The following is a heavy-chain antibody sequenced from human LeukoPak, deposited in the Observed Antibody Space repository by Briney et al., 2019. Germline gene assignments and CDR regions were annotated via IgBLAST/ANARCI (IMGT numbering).Heavy chain of an antibody. Sequence: PSQTLSLTCTVSGGSISSGSYYWSWIRQPAGKGLEWIGRIYTSGSTNYNPSLKSRVTISVDTSNNQFSLKLSSVTAADTAVYYCAGLKFYDSGSYYLFDYWGQGTLVTVSS. CDR1: GGSISSGSYY. CDR3: AGLKFYDSGSYYLFDY. V-gene: IGHV4-61*02. CDR2: IYTSGST. J-gene: IGHJ4*02. D-gene: IGHD3-10*01.